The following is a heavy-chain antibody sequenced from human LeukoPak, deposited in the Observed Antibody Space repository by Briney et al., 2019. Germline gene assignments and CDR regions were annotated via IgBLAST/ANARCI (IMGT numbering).Heavy chain of an antibody. Sequence: PGGSLRLSCAASGFTFSSYSMNWVRQAPGKGLEWVSYISSSSSTLYYADSVKGRFTISRDNAKNSLYLQMNSLRAEDTAVYYCARGGELLPFDYWGQGTLVTVSS. CDR3: ARGGELLPFDY. J-gene: IGHJ4*02. D-gene: IGHD3-10*01. V-gene: IGHV3-48*01. CDR1: GFTFSSYS. CDR2: ISSSSSTL.